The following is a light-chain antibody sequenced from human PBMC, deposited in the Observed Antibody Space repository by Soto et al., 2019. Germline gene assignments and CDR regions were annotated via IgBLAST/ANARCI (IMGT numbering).Light chain of an antibody. V-gene: IGKV1-27*01. CDR1: QGISNY. J-gene: IGKJ1*01. CDR2: AAS. CDR3: QKYNCAPCT. Sequence: DIQMTQSPSSLSASVGDRVTITCRASQGISNYLAWYQQKPGKVPKLLIYAASTLQSGVPSRFSGSGSGTAFTVNIGTLTLEDVPTYYGQKYNCAPCTFGKGTKVEIK.